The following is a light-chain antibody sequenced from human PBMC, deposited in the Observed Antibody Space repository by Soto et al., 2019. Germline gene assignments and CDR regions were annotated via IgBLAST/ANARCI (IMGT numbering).Light chain of an antibody. Sequence: NFMLTQPHSVSASPGKTVTISCTGSSGSIASNYVQWYQQRPGSAPTTVIYEDNQRPSGVPDRFSGSIDSSSNSASLTISGLKTEDEADYYCQSYDTNNVIFGGGTKVTVL. CDR3: QSYDTNNVI. CDR1: SGSIASNY. CDR2: EDN. V-gene: IGLV6-57*02. J-gene: IGLJ2*01.